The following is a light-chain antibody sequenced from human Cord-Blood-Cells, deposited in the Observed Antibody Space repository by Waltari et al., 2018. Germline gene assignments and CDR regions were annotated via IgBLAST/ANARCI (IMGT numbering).Light chain of an antibody. J-gene: IGLJ1*01. V-gene: IGLV2-11*01. CDR3: CSYACNYTFV. CDR2: DVS. CDR1: SSDVGGYNY. Sequence: QSALTQPRSVSGSPGQSVTISCTGTSSDVGGYNYVSWYQQHPGKAPKLMIYDVSKRPSCVPDRFSGSKSGNTASLTISGLQSEDEADYYCCSYACNYTFVFGTGTKVTVL.